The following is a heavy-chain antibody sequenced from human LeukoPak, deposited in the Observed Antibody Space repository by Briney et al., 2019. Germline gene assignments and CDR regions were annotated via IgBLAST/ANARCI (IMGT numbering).Heavy chain of an antibody. Sequence: SETLSLTCTVSGYSISSGYYWGWIRQPPGKGLEWIGSIYYSGSTYYNPSLKSRVTISVDTSKNQFSLKLSSVTAADTAVYYCARDRGVYYDILTGYYPPYYFDYWGQGTLVTVSS. CDR3: ARDRGVYYDILTGYYPPYYFDY. J-gene: IGHJ4*02. V-gene: IGHV4-38-2*02. CDR1: GYSISSGYY. CDR2: IYYSGST. D-gene: IGHD3-9*01.